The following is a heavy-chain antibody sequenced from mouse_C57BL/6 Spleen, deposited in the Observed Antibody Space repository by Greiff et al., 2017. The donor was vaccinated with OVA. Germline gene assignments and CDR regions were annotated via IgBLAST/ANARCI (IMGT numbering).Heavy chain of an antibody. CDR1: GYTFTSYW. Sequence: QVQLQQPGAELVKPGASVKMSCKASGYTFTSYWITWVKQRPGQGLEWIGDIYPGSGSTTYNEKFKSKATLTVDTSSSTAYMQLSSLTSEDSAVYYCARPSITTVVATDRYYAMDYWGQGTSVTVSS. J-gene: IGHJ4*01. D-gene: IGHD1-1*01. CDR2: IYPGSGST. CDR3: ARPSITTVVATDRYYAMDY. V-gene: IGHV1-55*01.